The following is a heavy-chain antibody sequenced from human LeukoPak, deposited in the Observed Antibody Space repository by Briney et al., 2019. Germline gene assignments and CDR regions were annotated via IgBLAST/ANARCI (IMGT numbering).Heavy chain of an antibody. CDR1: GFTFDDHG. V-gene: IGHV3-43*02. J-gene: IGHJ6*02. Sequence: PGGSLRLSCAASGFTFDDHGMHWVRQAPGKGLEWVSLVSGDGGTTYYADSAKGRFTISRDNSKNSPYLQMNNLRTEDTALYYCAKDQFGSGSYSLGGMDVWGQGTTVAVSS. D-gene: IGHD3-10*01. CDR2: VSGDGGTT. CDR3: AKDQFGSGSYSLGGMDV.